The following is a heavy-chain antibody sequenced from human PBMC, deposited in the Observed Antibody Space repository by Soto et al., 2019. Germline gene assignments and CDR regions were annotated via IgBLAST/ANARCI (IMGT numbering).Heavy chain of an antibody. CDR2: ISYDGSNK. J-gene: IGHJ4*02. V-gene: IGHV3-30*03. CDR1: GITFSSYC. CDR3: PSLPILLMVHTAAPYFDN. D-gene: IGHD2-8*01. Sequence: PGGSLRVSCSTPGITFSSYCIHWGPQAPGKGLEWVAVISYDGSNKYYAESVKGRFTLSRDNSKNTLYLQMNSLRAEDTAVYYCPSLPILLMVHTAAPYFDNWGQETRLTLSS.